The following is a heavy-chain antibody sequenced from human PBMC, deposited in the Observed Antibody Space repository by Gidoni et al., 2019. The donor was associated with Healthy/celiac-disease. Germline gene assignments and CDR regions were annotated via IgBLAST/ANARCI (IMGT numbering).Heavy chain of an antibody. V-gene: IGHV3-9*01. CDR1: GFPFDDYA. D-gene: IGHD6-13*01. CDR2: ISWNSGSI. Sequence: EVQLVASGGGLVQPGRSLRLSWAASGFPFDDYAMHWVRQDPGKGLGWVAGISWNSGSIGYADSVKGRFTISRDNAKNSLYLQMNSLRAEDTALYYCAKGKLAAAGPIDYWGQGTLVTVSS. J-gene: IGHJ4*02. CDR3: AKGKLAAAGPIDY.